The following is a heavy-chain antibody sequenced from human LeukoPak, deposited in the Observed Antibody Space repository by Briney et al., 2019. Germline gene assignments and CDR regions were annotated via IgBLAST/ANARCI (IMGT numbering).Heavy chain of an antibody. J-gene: IGHJ4*02. Sequence: SETLSLTCAVSGGSISSNNYYWVWIRQPPGRGLEWIGSIYYSGTTYYNPSLKSRVIISIDTSKNQFSLKLSSVTAADTAVYYCARDRQQLVRGDYFDYWGQGTLVTVSS. V-gene: IGHV4-39*07. D-gene: IGHD6-13*01. CDR1: GGSISSNNYY. CDR2: IYYSGTT. CDR3: ARDRQQLVRGDYFDY.